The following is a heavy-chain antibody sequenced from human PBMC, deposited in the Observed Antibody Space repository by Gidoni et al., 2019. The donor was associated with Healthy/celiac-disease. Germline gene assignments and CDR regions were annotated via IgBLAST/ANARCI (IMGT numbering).Heavy chain of an antibody. CDR1: GFSLSNARMG. V-gene: IGHV2-26*01. J-gene: IGHJ4*02. CDR3: ARIRGSGSRSSFDY. Sequence: QVTLKESGPVLVTPPATLTLTCTVSGFSLSNARMGVSCIRQPPGKALEWLAPIFTNDEKSYSTSLKSRITISKDTSKSQVGLTMTNMDAVDTATYYCARIRGSGSRSSFDYWGQRTLVTVSS. D-gene: IGHD3-10*01. CDR2: IFTNDEK.